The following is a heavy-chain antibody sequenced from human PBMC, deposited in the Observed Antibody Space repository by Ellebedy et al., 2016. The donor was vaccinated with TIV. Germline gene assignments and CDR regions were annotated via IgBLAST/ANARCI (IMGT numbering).Heavy chain of an antibody. Sequence: SETLSLTCAVYGGSFSGYYWSWIRQPPGKGLEWIGEINHSGSTNYNPSLKSRVTISVDTSKNQFSLKLSSVTAADTAVYYCARVDHYYGSGSYQNWFDPWGQGTLVTVSS. CDR3: ARVDHYYGSGSYQNWFDP. J-gene: IGHJ5*02. CDR1: GGSFSGYY. D-gene: IGHD3-10*01. V-gene: IGHV4-34*01. CDR2: INHSGST.